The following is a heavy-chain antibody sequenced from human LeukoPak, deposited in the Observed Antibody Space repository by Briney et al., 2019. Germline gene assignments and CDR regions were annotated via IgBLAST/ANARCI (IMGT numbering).Heavy chain of an antibody. J-gene: IGHJ3*02. Sequence: GGSLRLSCATSGFTFTIFGINWVRQAPGKGLEWVSAISGSGGSTYYADSVKGRFTISRDNSKNTLYLQMNSLRAEDTAVYYCAKDRIVGVYHDAFDIWGQGTMVTVSS. CDR2: ISGSGGST. CDR3: AKDRIVGVYHDAFDI. V-gene: IGHV3-23*01. CDR1: GFTFTIFG. D-gene: IGHD1-26*01.